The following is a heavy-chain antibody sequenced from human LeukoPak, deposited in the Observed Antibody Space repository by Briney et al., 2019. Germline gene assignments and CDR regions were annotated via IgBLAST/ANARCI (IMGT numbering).Heavy chain of an antibody. Sequence: SGGSLRLSCAASGFTFSSYGMSWVRQAPGKGLEWVSAISGSGGSTYYADSVKGRFTISRDNSKNRLYLQMNSLRAEDTAVYYCASGRTAGYYWGQGTLVTVSS. V-gene: IGHV3-23*01. D-gene: IGHD6-13*01. CDR3: ASGRTAGYY. CDR1: GFTFSSYG. J-gene: IGHJ4*02. CDR2: ISGSGGST.